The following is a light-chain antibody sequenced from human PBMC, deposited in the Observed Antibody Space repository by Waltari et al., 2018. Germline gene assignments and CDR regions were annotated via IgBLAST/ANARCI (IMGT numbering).Light chain of an antibody. V-gene: IGLV3-1*01. Sequence: SYELTQSPSVSVSPGQKASITCSGDKLGNKYSFWYQVKPGQSPVLVIYQDTKRPAGIPARFAGCNSGNTATLTVSGTQAMDEADYFCQAWDSNTAWVFGGGTKLTVL. CDR3: QAWDSNTAWV. CDR2: QDT. CDR1: KLGNKY. J-gene: IGLJ3*02.